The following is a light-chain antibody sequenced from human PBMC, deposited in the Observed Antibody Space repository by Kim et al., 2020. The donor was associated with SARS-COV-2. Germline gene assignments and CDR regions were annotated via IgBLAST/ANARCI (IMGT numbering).Light chain of an antibody. CDR3: QAWDGSTVV. CDR1: KLGDKY. CDR2: QDT. J-gene: IGLJ2*01. V-gene: IGLV3-1*01. Sequence: SYELTQPPSVSVSPGQTATITCSGDKLGDKYSCWYQQKAGQSPVLVIHQDTKRPSGIPERFSGSNSGNTATLTISGTQAMDEAIYYCQAWDGSTVVFGEG.